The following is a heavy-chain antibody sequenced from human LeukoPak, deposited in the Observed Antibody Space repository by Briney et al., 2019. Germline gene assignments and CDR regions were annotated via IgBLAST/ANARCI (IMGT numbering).Heavy chain of an antibody. CDR1: GFTVSSKY. D-gene: IGHD3-10*01. V-gene: IGHV3-53*01. CDR2: IYSGGTT. J-gene: IGHJ4*02. CDR3: ARDMGFGDLMGY. Sequence: GGSLRLSCEASGFTVSSKYMSWVRQAPGKGLEWVSVIYSGGTTYYADSVRGRFTISRDNSKNTLYLQMNSLRVEDTALYYCARDMGFGDLMGYWGQGTLVTVSS.